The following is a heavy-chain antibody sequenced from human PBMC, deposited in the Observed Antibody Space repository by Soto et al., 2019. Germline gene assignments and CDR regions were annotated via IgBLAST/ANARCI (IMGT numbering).Heavy chain of an antibody. J-gene: IGHJ4*02. CDR1: GFTFSSYA. CDR2: ISGSGDST. D-gene: IGHD6-13*01. Sequence: EVQLLDSGGGLVQPGGSLRLSCAASGFTFSSYAMNWVRQAPGKGLEWVSVISGSGDSTYYADSVKGRFTISRDNSTNALYLQMNSLRAEDTAVYYCARRGPGTCFAYWGQGTLVTVSS. CDR3: ARRGPGTCFAY. V-gene: IGHV3-23*01.